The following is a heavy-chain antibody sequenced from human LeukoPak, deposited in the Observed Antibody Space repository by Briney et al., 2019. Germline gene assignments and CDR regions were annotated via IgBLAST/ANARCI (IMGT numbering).Heavy chain of an antibody. CDR1: GFTFSSCG. D-gene: IGHD3-16*01. CDR3: TSMLGAVMLDYFDY. V-gene: IGHV3-30*02. CDR2: IRYDGSNK. Sequence: GGSLRLSCAASGFTFSSCGMHWVRQAPGKGLEWVAFIRYDGSNKYYADSVKGRFTISRDNSKNTLFLQMNSLRAEDTAVYYCTSMLGAVMLDYFDYWGQGTLVTASS. J-gene: IGHJ4*02.